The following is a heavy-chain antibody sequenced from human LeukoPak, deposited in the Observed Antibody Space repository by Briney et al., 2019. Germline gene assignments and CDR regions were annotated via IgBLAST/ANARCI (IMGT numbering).Heavy chain of an antibody. J-gene: IGHJ5*02. D-gene: IGHD2-8*01. CDR3: ASSLNGRGNWFDP. Sequence: SETLSLTCTVSGGSISSYYWSWIRQPPGKGLEWIGYIYYSGSTNYNPSLKSRVTISVDTSKNQFSLKLSSVTAADTAVYYCASSLNGRGNWFDPWGQGTLVTVSS. V-gene: IGHV4-59*01. CDR1: GGSISSYY. CDR2: IYYSGST.